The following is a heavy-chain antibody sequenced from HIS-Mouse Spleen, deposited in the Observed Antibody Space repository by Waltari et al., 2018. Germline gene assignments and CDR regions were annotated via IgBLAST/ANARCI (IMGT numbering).Heavy chain of an antibody. CDR3: ARAPTGFLEWFDAFDI. V-gene: IGHV4-39*07. CDR1: GASTSSISSY. D-gene: IGHD3-3*01. J-gene: IGHJ3*02. Sequence: QLQLQDSGPGLVKPSETLSLTCPVSGASTSSISSYPGWIRQPPGKGLEWIGSIYYSGSTYYNPSLKSRVTISVDTSKNQFSLKLSSVTAADTAVYYCARAPTGFLEWFDAFDIWGQGTMVTVSS. CDR2: IYYSGST.